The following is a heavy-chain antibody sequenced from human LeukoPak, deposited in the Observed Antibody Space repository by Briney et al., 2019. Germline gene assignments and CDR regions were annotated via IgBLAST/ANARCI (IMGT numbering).Heavy chain of an antibody. CDR2: ISGSGGST. V-gene: IGHV3-23*01. J-gene: IGHJ4*02. CDR3: AKLGGYYDSSGYSPFGY. CDR1: GFSFSSYA. Sequence: GGSLRLSCAASGFSFSSYAMSWVRQAPGKGLEWVSAISGSGGSTYYADSVKGRFTISRDNSKNTLYLQMNSLRAEDTAVYYCAKLGGYYDSSGYSPFGYWGQGTLVTVSS. D-gene: IGHD3-22*01.